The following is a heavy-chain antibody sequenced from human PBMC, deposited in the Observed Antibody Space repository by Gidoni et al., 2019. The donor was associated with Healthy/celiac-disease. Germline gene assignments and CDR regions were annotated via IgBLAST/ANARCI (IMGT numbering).Heavy chain of an antibody. D-gene: IGHD6-19*01. J-gene: IGHJ3*02. V-gene: IGHV3-33*01. Sequence: QVQLVESGGGVVQPGRSLSLSCPASGFTFSSYGMHLARQAPGKGLEWVAIIWYDGSNKYYAGSVKGRFTISRDNSKNTLYLQMNSLRAEDTAVYYCARDEGSGAHDAFDIWGQGTMVTVSS. CDR1: GFTFSSYG. CDR3: ARDEGSGAHDAFDI. CDR2: IWYDGSNK.